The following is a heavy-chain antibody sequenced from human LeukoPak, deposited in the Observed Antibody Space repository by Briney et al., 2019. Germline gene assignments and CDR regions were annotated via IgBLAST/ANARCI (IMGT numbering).Heavy chain of an antibody. V-gene: IGHV3-23*01. Sequence: GGSLRLSCSAAGFTFSSHAMHWVRQAPGKGLEWVSGISGSGGSTYYADSVKGRFTISRENSKNTLYLQMSSLRAEDTAVYYCATARTLRVTTSFDYWGQGTLVTVSS. CDR1: GFTFSSHA. CDR3: ATARTLRVTTSFDY. CDR2: ISGSGGST. J-gene: IGHJ4*02. D-gene: IGHD4-17*01.